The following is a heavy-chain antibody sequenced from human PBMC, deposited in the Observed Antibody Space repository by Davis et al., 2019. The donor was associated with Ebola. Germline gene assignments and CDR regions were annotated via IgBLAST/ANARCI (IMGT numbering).Heavy chain of an antibody. CDR2: ISSSSSRI. V-gene: IGHV3-48*04. D-gene: IGHD3-9*01. Sequence: PGGSLRLSCEVSGFTFSSYVMSWVRQAPGKGLEWVSYISSSSSRIYYADSVKGRFTISRDNAKNSLYLQMNSLTAEDTAVYYCARETGFYFDYWGQGTPVTVSS. CDR1: GFTFSSYV. J-gene: IGHJ4*02. CDR3: ARETGFYFDY.